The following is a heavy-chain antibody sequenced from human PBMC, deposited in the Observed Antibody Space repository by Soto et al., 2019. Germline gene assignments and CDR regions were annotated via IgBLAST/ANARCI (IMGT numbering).Heavy chain of an antibody. J-gene: IGHJ4*02. CDR1: GGSISSGGYS. D-gene: IGHD6-19*01. Sequence: QLQLQESGSGLVKPSQTLSLTCAVSGGSISSGGYSWSWIRQPPGKGLEWIGYIYHSGSTYYNPSLKSRVTISVDRSKNQFSLKLSSVTAADTAVYYYAREHSSGWYHGGFDYWGQGTLVTVSS. CDR2: IYHSGST. V-gene: IGHV4-30-2*01. CDR3: AREHSSGWYHGGFDY.